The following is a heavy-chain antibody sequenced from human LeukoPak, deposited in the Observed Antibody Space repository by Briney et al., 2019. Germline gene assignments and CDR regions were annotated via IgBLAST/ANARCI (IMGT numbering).Heavy chain of an antibody. J-gene: IGHJ6*02. CDR3: ARASTVTTYTYYYGMDV. D-gene: IGHD4-17*01. CDR2: INPSGGSI. Sequence: ASVKVSCKASGYTFTSYYMHWVRQAPGQGLERMGIINPSGGSISYAQKFQGRVTMTRDTSTSTVYMELSSLRSEDTAVYYCARASTVTTYTYYYGMDVWGQGTTVTVSS. CDR1: GYTFTSYY. V-gene: IGHV1-46*01.